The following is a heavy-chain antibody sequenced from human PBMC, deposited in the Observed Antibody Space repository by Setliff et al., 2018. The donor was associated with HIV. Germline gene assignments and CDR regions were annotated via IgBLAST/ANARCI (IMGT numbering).Heavy chain of an antibody. CDR2: IYYSGST. Sequence: SETLSLTCTVSGGSISSSSYYWGRIRQPPGKGLEWIGSIYYSGSTYYNPSLKSRVTISVDTSKNQFSLKLSSVTAADTAVYYCARTPYDSWSGHIDYWGQGTLVTVSS. V-gene: IGHV4-39*01. CDR3: ARTPYDSWSGHIDY. J-gene: IGHJ4*02. CDR1: GGSISSSSYY. D-gene: IGHD3-3*01.